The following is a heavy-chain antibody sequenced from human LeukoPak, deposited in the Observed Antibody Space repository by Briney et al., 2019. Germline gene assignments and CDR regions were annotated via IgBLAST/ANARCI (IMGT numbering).Heavy chain of an antibody. CDR1: GFTFSSYA. CDR3: AKDLRAYSPDDEYFQH. J-gene: IGHJ1*01. D-gene: IGHD3-16*01. Sequence: GGSLRLSCAASGFTFSSYAMSWVRQAPGKGLEWVSAISGSGGSTYYADSVKGRFTISRDNSKNTLYLQMNSLRAEDTAVYYCAKDLRAYSPDDEYFQHWGQGTLVTVSS. V-gene: IGHV3-23*01. CDR2: ISGSGGST.